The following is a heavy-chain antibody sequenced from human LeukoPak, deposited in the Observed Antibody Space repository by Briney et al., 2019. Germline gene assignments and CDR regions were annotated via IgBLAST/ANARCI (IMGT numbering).Heavy chain of an antibody. CDR1: GFTFSSYA. CDR2: ISYDGSNK. Sequence: PGGSLRLSCAASGFTFSSYAMHWVRQAPGKGLEWVAVISYDGSNKYYADSVKGRFTISRDNSKNTLYLQMNSLRAEDTAVYYCARHLGIMITFGGPTPDAFDIWGQGTMVTVSS. J-gene: IGHJ3*02. CDR3: ARHLGIMITFGGPTPDAFDI. V-gene: IGHV3-30*04. D-gene: IGHD3-16*01.